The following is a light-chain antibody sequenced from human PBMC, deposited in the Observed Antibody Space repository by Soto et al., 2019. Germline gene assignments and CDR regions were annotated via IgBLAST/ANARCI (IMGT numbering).Light chain of an antibody. J-gene: IGKJ4*01. Sequence: IQMTQSPSTLSASAGETVTITCRASHSISTFLAWYQQKPGKAPKLLIFDASSLQSGVPSRFSGSGSGTDFTLTISSLQPGDFATYYCLQDYNYPLTFGGGTKVDIK. V-gene: IGKV1-6*01. CDR1: HSISTF. CDR3: LQDYNYPLT. CDR2: DAS.